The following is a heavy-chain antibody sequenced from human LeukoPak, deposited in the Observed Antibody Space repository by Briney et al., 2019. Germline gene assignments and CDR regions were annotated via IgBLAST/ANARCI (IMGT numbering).Heavy chain of an antibody. J-gene: IGHJ4*02. Sequence: GGSLRLSCAASGFTFSSYAMSWVRQAPGKGLEWMGGFDPEDGETIYAQKFQGRVTMTEDTSTDTAYMELSSLRSEDTAVYYCATDLGLFGPGEKSFDYWGQGTLVTVSS. D-gene: IGHD3-16*01. V-gene: IGHV1-24*01. CDR2: FDPEDGET. CDR3: ATDLGLFGPGEKSFDY. CDR1: GFTFSSYA.